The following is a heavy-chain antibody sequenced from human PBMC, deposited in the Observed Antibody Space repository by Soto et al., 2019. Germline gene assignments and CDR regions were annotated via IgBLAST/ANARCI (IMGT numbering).Heavy chain of an antibody. V-gene: IGHV1-2*04. D-gene: IGHD4-17*01. J-gene: IGHJ3*02. CDR2: INPNSGGT. CDR1: GYTFTGYY. Sequence: ASVKVSCKASGYTFTGYYMHWVRQAPGQGLEWMGWINPNSGGTNYAQKFQGWVTMTRDTSISTAYMELSRLRSDDTAVYYCARDHGDYGIYDAIDIWGQGTMVTVSS. CDR3: ARDHGDYGIYDAIDI.